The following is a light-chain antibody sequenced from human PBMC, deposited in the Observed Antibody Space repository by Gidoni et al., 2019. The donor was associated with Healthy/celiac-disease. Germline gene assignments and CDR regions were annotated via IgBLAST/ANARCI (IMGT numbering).Light chain of an antibody. Sequence: LAVSLGERATINCKSSQSVLYSSNNKNYLAWYQQKPGQPPKLLIYWASTRESGVPDRFSGSGSGTDFTLTISSLQAEDVAVYYCQQYYSTPQTFXQGTKLEIK. CDR2: WAS. J-gene: IGKJ2*01. CDR3: QQYYSTPQT. CDR1: QSVLYSSNNKNY. V-gene: IGKV4-1*01.